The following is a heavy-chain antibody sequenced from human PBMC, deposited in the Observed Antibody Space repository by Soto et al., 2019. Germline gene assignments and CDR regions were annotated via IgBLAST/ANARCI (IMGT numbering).Heavy chain of an antibody. D-gene: IGHD3-22*01. CDR3: VEASSNSSVDYYCGMDV. V-gene: IGHV1-3*01. J-gene: IGHJ6*04. CDR1: GYTFTSYA. CDR2: VNAGNGNT. Sequence: QVQLVQSGAEVKKPGASVKVSCKASGYTFTSYAMHWVREAPGQRLEWMGWVNAGNGNTKYSQRFQGRVTITRDTTASTADMELSNLRSEYTAVYYCVEASSNSSVDYYCGMDVWGEGTTVTVSS.